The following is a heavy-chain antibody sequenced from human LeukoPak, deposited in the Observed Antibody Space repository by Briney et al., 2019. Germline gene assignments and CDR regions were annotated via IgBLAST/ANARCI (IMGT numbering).Heavy chain of an antibody. Sequence: PGGSLRLSCAASGFAFSDYYMGWVRQAPGRGLECVSYISSGGTSIDCADSVKGRFTMSRDNAKNSLYLQMSSLRAEDTAVYYCARGYCSGGVCYSIYFDYWGQGTLVTVSS. CDR2: ISSGGTSI. V-gene: IGHV3-11*04. CDR3: ARGYCSGGVCYSIYFDY. D-gene: IGHD2-15*01. J-gene: IGHJ4*02. CDR1: GFAFSDYY.